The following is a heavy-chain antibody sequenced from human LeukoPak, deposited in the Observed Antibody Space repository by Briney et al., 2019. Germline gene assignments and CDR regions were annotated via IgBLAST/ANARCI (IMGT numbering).Heavy chain of an antibody. J-gene: IGHJ5*02. Sequence: SETLSLTCAVYGGSFSGYYWSWIRQPPGKGLEWIGGINHSGSTNYNPSLKSRVTISVDTSKNQFSLKLSSVTAADTAVYYCARVPPLQRRITIFGVVIKEGWFDPWGQGTLVTVSS. V-gene: IGHV4-34*01. CDR1: GGSFSGYY. D-gene: IGHD3-3*01. CDR2: INHSGST. CDR3: ARVPPLQRRITIFGVVIKEGWFDP.